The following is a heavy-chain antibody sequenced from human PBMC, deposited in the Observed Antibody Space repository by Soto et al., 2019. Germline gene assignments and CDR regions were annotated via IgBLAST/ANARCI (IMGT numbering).Heavy chain of an antibody. CDR1: GFTFSSYG. Sequence: QVQLVESGGGVVQPGRSLRLSCAASGFTFSSYGMHWVRQAPGKGLEWVAVIWYDGSNKYYADSVKGRFTISRDNSKNTLCRQMNSLRAEDTAVYYCARDTARAMVRIYYGMDVWGQGTTVTVSS. J-gene: IGHJ6*02. D-gene: IGHD3-10*01. V-gene: IGHV3-33*01. CDR2: IWYDGSNK. CDR3: ARDTARAMVRIYYGMDV.